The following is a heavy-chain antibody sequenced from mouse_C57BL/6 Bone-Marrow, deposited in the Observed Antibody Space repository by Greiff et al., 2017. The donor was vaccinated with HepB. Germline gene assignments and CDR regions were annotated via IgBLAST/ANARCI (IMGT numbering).Heavy chain of an antibody. D-gene: IGHD2-1*01. CDR1: GYAFSSSW. Sequence: QVQLQQSGPELVKPGASVKISCKASGYAFSSSWMNWVKQRPGKGLEWIGRIYPGDGDTNYNGKFKGKATLTADKSSSTAYMQLSSLTSEDSAVYFCARWYYGNFAPWGQGNTLTVSS. J-gene: IGHJ2*01. V-gene: IGHV1-82*01. CDR2: IYPGDGDT. CDR3: ARWYYGNFAP.